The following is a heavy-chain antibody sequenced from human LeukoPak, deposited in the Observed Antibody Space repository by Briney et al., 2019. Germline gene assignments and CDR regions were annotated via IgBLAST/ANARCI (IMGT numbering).Heavy chain of an antibody. Sequence: HPGGSLRLSCAASGFTFSSYWMHCVRQAPGKGLVGVSGTNTDGSSTMYADSVKGRFAIARDNAKNTLYLQMNSLRAEDTAVYYCYGANAEHWGQGTLVTVSS. CDR2: TNTDGSST. V-gene: IGHV3-74*03. CDR3: YGANAEH. CDR1: GFTFSSYW. J-gene: IGHJ1*01. D-gene: IGHD4-23*01.